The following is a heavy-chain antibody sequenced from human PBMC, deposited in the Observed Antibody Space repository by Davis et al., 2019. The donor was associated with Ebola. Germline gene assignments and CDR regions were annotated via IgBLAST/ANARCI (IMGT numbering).Heavy chain of an antibody. CDR2: ISSGSGTI. D-gene: IGHD3-9*01. CDR1: GFTFSSYS. V-gene: IGHV3-48*01. CDR3: ARVNAMTGYSRFDS. J-gene: IGHJ5*01. Sequence: GGSLRLSCAASGFTFSSYSLNWVRQAPGKGLEWVSYISSGSGTIHYADSVKGRFTISRDNAKNSLYLQMNSLRVEDTAFYHCARVNAMTGYSRFDSWGQGTLVTVSS.